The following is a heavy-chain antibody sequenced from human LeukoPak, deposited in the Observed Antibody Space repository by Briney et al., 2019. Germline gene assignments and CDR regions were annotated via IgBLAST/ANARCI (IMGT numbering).Heavy chain of an antibody. Sequence: QPGGSLRLSCVASGLPIADFAMHWVRQAPGKGLEWVSLISGDGVSTFYADSVKGRFSISRDNSKNSLSLEMNSLRTEDTAMYYCARESGKFDYWGQGTLVTVSS. CDR1: GLPIADFA. V-gene: IGHV3-43*02. CDR2: ISGDGVST. J-gene: IGHJ4*02. CDR3: ARESGKFDY.